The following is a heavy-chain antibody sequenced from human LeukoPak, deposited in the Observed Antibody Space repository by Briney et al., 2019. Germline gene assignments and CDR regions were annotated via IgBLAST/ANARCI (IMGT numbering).Heavy chain of an antibody. Sequence: GGSLRLSCAASGFTFSTYALSWVRQAPGKGLEWVSSISGNGGSAYYTDSVKGRFTISRDSSKNTLYLQMNSLRAEDTAVYYCAKDLPTVNTWIYFDYWGLGTLVTVSS. CDR3: AKDLPTVNTWIYFDY. V-gene: IGHV3-23*01. D-gene: IGHD4-17*01. CDR1: GFTFSTYA. CDR2: ISGNGGSA. J-gene: IGHJ4*02.